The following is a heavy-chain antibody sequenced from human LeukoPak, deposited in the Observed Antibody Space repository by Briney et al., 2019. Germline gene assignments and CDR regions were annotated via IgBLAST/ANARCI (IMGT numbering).Heavy chain of an antibody. Sequence: GGSLRHSCAASGFTLWSYAMHWVRQAPAKGLAYVSAISGNGGSTYYANSVKGRFTISRDNSKNTLYLQMGSLRAEDMAVYYCARDRGRFLERKSAFDIWGQGTMVTVSS. CDR1: GFTLWSYA. V-gene: IGHV3-64*01. CDR2: ISGNGGST. J-gene: IGHJ3*02. CDR3: ARDRGRFLERKSAFDI. D-gene: IGHD3-3*01.